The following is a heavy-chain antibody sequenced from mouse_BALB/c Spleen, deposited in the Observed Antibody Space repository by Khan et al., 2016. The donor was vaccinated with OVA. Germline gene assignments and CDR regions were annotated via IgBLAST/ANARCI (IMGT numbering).Heavy chain of an antibody. Sequence: EVQLQQSGPDLVKPGASVKISCKASGYTFTGYYMNWVKQSHGKSLECIGRINPDTVNTNYNQKFKGKATLTVDTSSSTAYMELRSLTSEDSVVDFCARGCDDFAYWGQGTLVTVSA. J-gene: IGHJ3*01. D-gene: IGHD2-12*01. CDR3: ARGCDDFAY. CDR2: INPDTVNT. CDR1: GYTFTGYY. V-gene: IGHV1-26*01.